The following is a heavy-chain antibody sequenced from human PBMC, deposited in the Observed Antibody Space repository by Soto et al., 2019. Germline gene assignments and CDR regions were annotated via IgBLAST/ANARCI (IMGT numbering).Heavy chain of an antibody. V-gene: IGHV1-18*01. Sequence: QVHLVQSGAEVKKPGASVKVSCKGSGYTFTSYGITWVRQAPGQGLEWMGWISAHNGNTNYAQKLQGRVTVTRDTFTSTAYMGLRSLRSDGTAVYYWAGGRYGDYWGQGALVTVSS. CDR1: GYTFTSYG. CDR3: AGGRYGDY. D-gene: IGHD1-1*01. J-gene: IGHJ4*02. CDR2: ISAHNGNT.